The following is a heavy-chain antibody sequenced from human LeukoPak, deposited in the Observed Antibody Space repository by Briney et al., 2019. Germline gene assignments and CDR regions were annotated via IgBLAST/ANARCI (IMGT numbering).Heavy chain of an antibody. V-gene: IGHV3-30-3*01. CDR3: ARDYRPGAPDFLDS. J-gene: IGHJ4*02. D-gene: IGHD1-14*01. CDR2: ISSGGDIK. CDR1: GFTFTTYD. Sequence: GGSLRLSCAASGFTFTTYDMHWVRQAPGKGLEWVAVISSGGDIKIYADSVKGRFTISRDNSKNTLFLEMNSLRVDDTAVYYCARDYRPGAPDFLDSWGQGTLVTVSS.